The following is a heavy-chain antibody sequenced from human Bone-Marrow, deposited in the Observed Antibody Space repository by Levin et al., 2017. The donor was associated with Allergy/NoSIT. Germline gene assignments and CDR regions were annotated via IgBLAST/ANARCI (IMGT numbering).Heavy chain of an antibody. D-gene: IGHD1-26*01. CDR2: ISHDGNRT. Sequence: GGSLRLSSEASGFTFSIHAMSWVRQAPGKGLEWVALISHDGNRTLYADSVKGRFTVSRDNSKNTLSLQLNSLRAEDTAVYYSVRGDGSGTRVYYFDYWGQGTLVTVSS. V-gene: IGHV3-30-3*01. CDR1: GFTFSIHA. CDR3: VRGDGSGTRVYYFDY. J-gene: IGHJ4*02.